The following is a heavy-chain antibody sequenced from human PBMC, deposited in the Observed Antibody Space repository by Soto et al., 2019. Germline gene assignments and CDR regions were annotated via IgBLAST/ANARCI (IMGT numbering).Heavy chain of an antibody. D-gene: IGHD2-21*01. CDR2: ISDTGGST. J-gene: IGHJ6*02. CDR3: VKGSRWEYHYYSNAVDV. CDR1: GSNFNNFA. Sequence: GGSLRLSCAGSGSNFNNFAMHWVRQAPGTGLEYVSSISDTGGSTFHADSVKGRFIISRDNFKGTLFLQMSSLRVEDTAVYYCVKGSRWEYHYYSNAVDVWGQGTKVTVS. V-gene: IGHV3-64D*06.